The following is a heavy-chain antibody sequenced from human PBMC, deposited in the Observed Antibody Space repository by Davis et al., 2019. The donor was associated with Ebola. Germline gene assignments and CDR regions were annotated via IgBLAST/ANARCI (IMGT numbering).Heavy chain of an antibody. Sequence: GESLKISCAVSGFTFNKYGMYWVRQAPGKGLEWVAFVRYDAGIKYYADSVKGQFTISRDNSKNTLYLQMNSLRAEDTAVYYCAKSGLSFGVVKYHYGMDVWGKGTTVTVSS. CDR1: GFTFNKYG. CDR2: VRYDAGIK. J-gene: IGHJ6*04. D-gene: IGHD3-3*01. CDR3: AKSGLSFGVVKYHYGMDV. V-gene: IGHV3-30*02.